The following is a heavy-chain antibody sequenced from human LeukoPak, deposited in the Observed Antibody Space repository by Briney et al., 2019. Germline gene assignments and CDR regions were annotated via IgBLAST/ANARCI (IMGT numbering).Heavy chain of an antibody. CDR2: IWYDGSNK. V-gene: IGHV3-33*08. CDR1: GFTFSSYG. Sequence: GGSLRLSCAASGFTFSSYGMHWVRQAPGKGPEWVAVIWYDGSNKYYADSVKGRFTISRDKSKNTLYLQMNSLRAEDTAVYYCARGEGYSSSWYWFDPWGQGTLVTVSS. CDR3: ARGEGYSSSWYWFDP. D-gene: IGHD6-13*01. J-gene: IGHJ5*02.